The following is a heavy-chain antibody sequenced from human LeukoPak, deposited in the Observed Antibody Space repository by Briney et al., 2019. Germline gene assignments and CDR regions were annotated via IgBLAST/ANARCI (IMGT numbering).Heavy chain of an antibody. CDR2: ISSTSRTI. D-gene: IGHD3-3*01. Sequence: PGGSLRLSCAASGFTFSSYSVNWVRQAPGKGLEWVSSISSTSRTIYYADSVKGRFTISRDNAKNSLYLQMSSLRAEDTAVYYCARASPSFGVVNYYYYYMDVWGKGTTVTVSS. V-gene: IGHV3-48*01. CDR3: ARASPSFGVVNYYYYYMDV. CDR1: GFTFSSYS. J-gene: IGHJ6*03.